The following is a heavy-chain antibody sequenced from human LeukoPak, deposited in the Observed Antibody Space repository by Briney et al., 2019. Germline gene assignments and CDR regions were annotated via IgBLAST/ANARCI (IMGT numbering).Heavy chain of an antibody. CDR3: ARMRHGDYFDY. J-gene: IGHJ4*02. V-gene: IGHV4-61*01. Sequence: ASETLSLTCTVSGVSVSSGIYYWGWIRQPPGKALEWIGYISYSGTTNYNPSLKSRVTISVDTSKNQFSLKLTSVTAADTAVYYCARMRHGDYFDYWGQGTLVTVSS. CDR2: ISYSGTT. CDR1: GVSVSSGIYY. D-gene: IGHD4-17*01.